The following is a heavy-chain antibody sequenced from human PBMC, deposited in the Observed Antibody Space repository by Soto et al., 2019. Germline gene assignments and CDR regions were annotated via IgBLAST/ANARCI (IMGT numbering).Heavy chain of an antibody. CDR3: ARDRGPSSGYYPYWFDP. CDR1: GGTFSSYA. J-gene: IGHJ5*02. Sequence: QVQLVQSGAEVKKPGSSVKVSCKASGGTFSSYAITWVRQAPGQGLEWMGGIIPNFGTANNAQKFQARVTITADESTSTAYMELSSLRSEDTAVYYCARDRGPSSGYYPYWFDPWGQGTLVTVSS. CDR2: IIPNFGTA. V-gene: IGHV1-69*12. D-gene: IGHD3-22*01.